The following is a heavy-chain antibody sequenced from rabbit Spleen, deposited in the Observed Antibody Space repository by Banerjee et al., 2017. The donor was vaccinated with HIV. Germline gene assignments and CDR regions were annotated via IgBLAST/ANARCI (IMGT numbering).Heavy chain of an antibody. D-gene: IGHD4-1*01. CDR3: ARDMDGVIGWNFGW. CDR1: GFSFSAVHW. V-gene: IGHV1S40*01. J-gene: IGHJ6*01. Sequence: QSLEESGGDLVKPGASLTLTCTASGFSFSAVHWVYWVRQAPGKGLEWIGTIYAGSTGTIDFASWAKGRFTISKTSSTTVFLQMTSLTAADTATYFCARDMDGVIGWNFGWWGPGTLVTVS. CDR2: IYAGSTGTI.